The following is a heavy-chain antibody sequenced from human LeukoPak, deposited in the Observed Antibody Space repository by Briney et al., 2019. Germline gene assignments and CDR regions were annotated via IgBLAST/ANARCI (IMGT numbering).Heavy chain of an antibody. Sequence: PSETLSLTCTVSGGSISSYYWSWIRQSPGKGLECIGYIHYTGSTNYNPSLKSRVTISVDTSKNQFSLKLSSVTAADTAVYYCAPQRRKGRYYYDSSGYPRGPPMDWGQGTLVTVSS. CDR3: APQRRKGRYYYDSSGYPRGPPMD. CDR2: IHYTGST. D-gene: IGHD3-22*01. J-gene: IGHJ4*02. CDR1: GGSISSYY. V-gene: IGHV4-59*12.